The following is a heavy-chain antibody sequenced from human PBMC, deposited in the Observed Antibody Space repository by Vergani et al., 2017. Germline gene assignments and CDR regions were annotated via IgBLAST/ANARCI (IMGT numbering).Heavy chain of an antibody. D-gene: IGHD3-22*01. CDR1: GFTFSSYG. CDR3: AKDASSGFLDD. Sequence: QVQLVESGGGVVQPGRSLRLSCAASGFTFSSYGMHWVRQAPGKGLEWVAVISYDGSNKYYADSVKGRFTMSRDNSKNTLYLQMNSLRAEDTAVYYCAKDASSGFLDDWGQGTLVTVSS. CDR2: ISYDGSNK. J-gene: IGHJ4*02. V-gene: IGHV3-30*18.